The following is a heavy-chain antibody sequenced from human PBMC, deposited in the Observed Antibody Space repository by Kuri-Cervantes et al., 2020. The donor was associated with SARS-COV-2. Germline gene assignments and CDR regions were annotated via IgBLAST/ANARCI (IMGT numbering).Heavy chain of an antibody. CDR1: GFTFRNSA. Sequence: GESLKISCAVSGFTFRNSAMSWVRQAPGKGLEWVSYISSSSSTIYYADSVKGRFTISRDNAKNSLYLQMNSLRAEDTAVYYCATRGWYYAFDIWGQGTMVTVSS. CDR2: ISSSSSTI. D-gene: IGHD2-15*01. J-gene: IGHJ3*02. V-gene: IGHV3-48*01. CDR3: ATRGWYYAFDI.